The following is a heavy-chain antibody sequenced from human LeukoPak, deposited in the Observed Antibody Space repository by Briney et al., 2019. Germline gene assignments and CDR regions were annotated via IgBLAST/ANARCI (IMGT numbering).Heavy chain of an antibody. D-gene: IGHD2-2*01. CDR1: GFTFSSYA. V-gene: IGHV3-30*01. CDR2: ISYDGSNK. CDR3: ARDSHCSSTSCRNFDY. J-gene: IGHJ4*02. Sequence: GGSLRLSCAASGFTFSSYAIHWVRQAPGKGLEWGAVISYDGSNKYYADSVKGRFTISRDNSKNTLYLQMNSLRAEDTTVYYCARDSHCSSTSCRNFDYWGQGTLVTVSS.